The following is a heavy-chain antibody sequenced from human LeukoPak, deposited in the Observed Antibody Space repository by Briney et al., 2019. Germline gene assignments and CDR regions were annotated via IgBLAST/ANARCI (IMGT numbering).Heavy chain of an antibody. CDR2: IKQDGSEK. J-gene: IGHJ4*02. CDR3: AKMITMIVVVTYFDY. CDR1: GFTFSSYW. V-gene: IGHV3-7*03. Sequence: SGGSLRLSCAASGFTFSSYWMSWVRQAPGKGLEWVANIKQDGSEKYYVDSVKGQFTISRDNSKNTLYLQMNSLRAEDTAVYYCAKMITMIVVVTYFDYWGQGTLVTVSS. D-gene: IGHD3-22*01.